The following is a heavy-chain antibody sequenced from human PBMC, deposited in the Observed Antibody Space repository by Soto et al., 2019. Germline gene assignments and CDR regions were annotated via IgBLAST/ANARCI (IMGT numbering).Heavy chain of an antibody. CDR1: GITFTNAW. CDR2: IKSKTHGGTT. J-gene: IGHJ6*02. Sequence: PGGSLRLSCAASGITFTNAWMSWVRQVPGKGLEWIGRIKSKTHGGTTDYAAPVKGRFTISRDDSKNTLYLQMNSLKTEDTAVYYCSTYSRFLEWSPYHYVMDVWGPGTTVTVSS. CDR3: STYSRFLEWSPYHYVMDV. D-gene: IGHD3-3*01. V-gene: IGHV3-15*01.